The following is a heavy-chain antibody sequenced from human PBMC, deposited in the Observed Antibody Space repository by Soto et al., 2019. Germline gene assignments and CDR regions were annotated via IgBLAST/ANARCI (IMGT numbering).Heavy chain of an antibody. CDR1: GFTFSSYS. V-gene: IGHV3-48*01. CDR3: ARTAILTDYYRREYYFDY. Sequence: GGSLRLSCAASGFTFSSYSMNWVRQAPGKGLEWVSYISSSSSTIYYADSVRGRFTISRDNAKNSLYLQMNALRAEDTAVFYCARTAILTDYYRREYYFDYWGQGTLVTVSS. J-gene: IGHJ4*02. CDR2: ISSSSSTI. D-gene: IGHD3-9*01.